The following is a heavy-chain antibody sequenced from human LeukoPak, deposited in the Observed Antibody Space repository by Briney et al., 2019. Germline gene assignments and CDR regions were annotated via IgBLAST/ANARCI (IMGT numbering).Heavy chain of an antibody. CDR2: IYYSGST. CDR3: ARDGGSSGAFDI. D-gene: IGHD1-26*01. J-gene: IGHJ3*02. CDR1: GGSISSGSYY. V-gene: IGHV4-61*01. Sequence: SETLSLTCTVSGGSISSGSYYWSWIRQPPGKGLEWIGYIYYSGSTNYNPSLKSRVTISVDTSKNQFSLKLSSVTAADTAVYYCARDGGSSGAFDIWGQGTMVTVSS.